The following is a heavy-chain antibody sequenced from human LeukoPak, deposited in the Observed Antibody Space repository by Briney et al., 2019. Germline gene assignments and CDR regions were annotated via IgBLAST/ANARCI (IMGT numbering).Heavy chain of an antibody. Sequence: PSETLSLTCTVSSGSITSSSYYWVWIRQPPGMGLEWIGSKFYSGGTYYNPSLKSRVTLSVDASKNQFSLKLSSVTAADTAVYYCARDRYYYDSSGYYYFDYWGQGTLVTVSS. CDR3: ARDRYYYDSSGYYYFDY. CDR1: SGSITSSSYY. CDR2: KFYSGGT. J-gene: IGHJ4*02. D-gene: IGHD3-22*01. V-gene: IGHV4-39*07.